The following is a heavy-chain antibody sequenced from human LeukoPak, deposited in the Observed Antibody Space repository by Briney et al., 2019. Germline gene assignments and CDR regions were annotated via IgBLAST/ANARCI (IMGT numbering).Heavy chain of an antibody. J-gene: IGHJ2*01. CDR2: IYYSGST. CDR3: ARVYYSNSYDYWYFDL. V-gene: IGHV4-59*01. D-gene: IGHD6-13*01. Sequence: SETLSLTCTVSRGSISGDYWSWIRQPPGKGLEWIGYIYYSGSTNYNPSLKSRVTISVDTSKNQFSLKLSSVTAADTAVYYCARVYYSNSYDYWYFDLWGRGTLVTVSS. CDR1: RGSISGDY.